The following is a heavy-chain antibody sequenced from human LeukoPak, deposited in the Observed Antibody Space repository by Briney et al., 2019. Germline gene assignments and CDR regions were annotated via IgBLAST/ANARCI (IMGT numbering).Heavy chain of an antibody. CDR1: GFTFSNAW. CDR2: IKSKTDGGTT. Sequence: GGSLRLSCAASGFTFSNAWMSWVRQAPGKGLEWVGRIKSKTDGGTTDYAAPVKGRFTISRDDSKNTLYLQMNSLKTEDTVVYYCTTTGIVVTNYYYGMDVWGQGTTVTVSS. V-gene: IGHV3-15*01. J-gene: IGHJ6*02. D-gene: IGHD2-15*01. CDR3: TTTGIVVTNYYYGMDV.